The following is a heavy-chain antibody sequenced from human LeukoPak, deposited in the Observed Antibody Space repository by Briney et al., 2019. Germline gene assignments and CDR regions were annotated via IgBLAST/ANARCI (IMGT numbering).Heavy chain of an antibody. CDR3: ATRPPTAYSSGWYFDY. V-gene: IGHV1-24*01. CDR2: FDLEDGET. J-gene: IGHJ4*02. D-gene: IGHD6-19*01. Sequence: ASVTVSRMVSGYTLTELSMHWVGQAPGKGREWMGGFDLEDGETIYAQKFQGRVTMTEDTSTDTAYMELSSLRSEDTAVDNCATRPPTAYSSGWYFDYWGQGTLVTVSS. CDR1: GYTLTELS.